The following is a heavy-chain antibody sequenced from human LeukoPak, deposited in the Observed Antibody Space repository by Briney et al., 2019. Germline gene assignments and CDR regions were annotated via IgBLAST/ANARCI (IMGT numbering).Heavy chain of an antibody. CDR3: ATGSASQTSDALDI. J-gene: IGHJ3*02. Sequence: SETLSLTCTVSGGSVSSYYWTWIRQPPGKGLEWIGYIHYSGSTYDNPSLKSRVTMSVDRSKNQFSLRLTSVTAADTAVYYCATGSASQTSDALDIWGHGTMVTVSS. V-gene: IGHV4-59*02. CDR2: IHYSGST. D-gene: IGHD6-6*01. CDR1: GGSVSSYY.